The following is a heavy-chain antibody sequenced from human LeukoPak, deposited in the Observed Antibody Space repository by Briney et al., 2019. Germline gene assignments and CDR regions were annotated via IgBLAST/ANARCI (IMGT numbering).Heavy chain of an antibody. CDR3: ARDTRSSYLQYYFDY. D-gene: IGHD5-24*01. J-gene: IGHJ4*02. CDR2: MNPNSGNT. V-gene: IGHV1-8*01. Sequence: ASVKVSCKASGYTFTSYDINWVRQATGQGLEWMGWMNPNSGNTDYAQKFQGRVTMTRDTSISTAYMELSRLGYDDTAVYYCARDTRSSYLQYYFDYWGQGILVTVSS. CDR1: GYTFTSYD.